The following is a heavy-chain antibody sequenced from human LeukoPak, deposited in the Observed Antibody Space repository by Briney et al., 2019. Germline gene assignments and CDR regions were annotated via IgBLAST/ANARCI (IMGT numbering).Heavy chain of an antibody. D-gene: IGHD3-10*01. CDR1: GFAFSHHN. Sequence: GGSMSLSCTASGFAFSHHNMNWVRQAPGKGLEWVASISSSSNYIYYSDSVKGRFTISRDNAKNSLFLQMNGLRAEDTAVYYCARRQNRVRGVSDFDYWGQGTLVTVSS. CDR2: ISSSSNYI. V-gene: IGHV3-21*01. CDR3: ARRQNRVRGVSDFDY. J-gene: IGHJ4*02.